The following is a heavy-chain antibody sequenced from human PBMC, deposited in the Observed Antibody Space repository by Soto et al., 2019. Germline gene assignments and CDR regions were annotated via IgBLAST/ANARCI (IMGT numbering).Heavy chain of an antibody. CDR2: ISVYNGNT. V-gene: IGHV1-18*01. J-gene: IGHJ4*02. D-gene: IGHD6-13*01. CDR1: DYTFTSYG. Sequence: AASVKVSCKASDYTFTSYGIIWVRQAPGQGLEWIGWISVYNGNTNYAQKFRGRVTMTTDISTTTAYMEMRSLRSDGTAVYYCARSGSSWNLREFDYWGQGTLVTVPS. CDR3: ARSGSSWNLREFDY.